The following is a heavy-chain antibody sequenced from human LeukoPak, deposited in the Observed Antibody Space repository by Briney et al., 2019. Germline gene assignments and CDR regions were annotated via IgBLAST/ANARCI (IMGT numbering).Heavy chain of an antibody. D-gene: IGHD2-21*02. V-gene: IGHV3-48*04. CDR3: ARDQRHCGGDCYSSTFDY. CDR2: ISSSSSTI. CDR1: GFTFSSYS. J-gene: IGHJ4*02. Sequence: GGSLRLSCAASGFTFSSYSMNCVRRAPGKGLEWLSYISSSSSTIYYADSVKGRFTISRDNAKNSLYLQMNSLRAEDTAVYYCARDQRHCGGDCYSSTFDYWGQGTLVTVSS.